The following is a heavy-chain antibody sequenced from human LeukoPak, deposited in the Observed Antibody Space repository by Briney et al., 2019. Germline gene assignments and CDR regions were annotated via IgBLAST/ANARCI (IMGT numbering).Heavy chain of an antibody. V-gene: IGHV3-53*05. CDR3: AKDIDYYDSSGPFDY. D-gene: IGHD3-22*01. CDR1: GFTVSSNY. CDR2: IYSGGST. J-gene: IGHJ4*02. Sequence: GGSLRLSCAASGFTVSSNYMSWVRQAPGKGLEWVSVIYSGGSTYYADSVKGRFTISRDNSKNTLYLQMNSLRAEDTAVYYCAKDIDYYDSSGPFDYWGQGTLVTVSS.